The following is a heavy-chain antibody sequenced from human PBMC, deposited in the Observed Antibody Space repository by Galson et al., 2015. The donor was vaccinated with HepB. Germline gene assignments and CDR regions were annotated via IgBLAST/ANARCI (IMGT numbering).Heavy chain of an antibody. CDR3: TTDVYYSTYWSWLDP. Sequence: SLRLSCAAFGFPFNNAWMTWVRQAPGMGLEWVGRIKSNTDGETTDHAAPVKGRFTISRDDSKNRLYLQMNSLKTEDTAVYYCTTDVYYSTYWSWLDPWGQGTLVTVSS. CDR2: IKSNTDGETT. V-gene: IGHV3-15*01. J-gene: IGHJ5*02. CDR1: GFPFNNAW. D-gene: IGHD2-8*02.